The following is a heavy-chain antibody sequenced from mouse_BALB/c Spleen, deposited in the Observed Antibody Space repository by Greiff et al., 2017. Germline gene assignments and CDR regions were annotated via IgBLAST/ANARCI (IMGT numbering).Heavy chain of an antibody. J-gene: IGHJ4*01. D-gene: IGHD1-1*01. CDR2: IYPGDGDT. Sequence: VQLQQSGAELVRPGTSVKISCKASGYEFSSYWMNWVKQRPGQGLEWIGQIYPGDGDTNYNGKFKGKATLTADKSSSTAYMQLSSLTSEDSAVYFCARSGDYYGTMDYWGQGTSVTVSS. V-gene: IGHV1-80*01. CDR3: ARSGDYYGTMDY. CDR1: GYEFSSYW.